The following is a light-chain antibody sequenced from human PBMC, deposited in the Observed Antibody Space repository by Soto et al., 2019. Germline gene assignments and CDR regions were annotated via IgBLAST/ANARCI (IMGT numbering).Light chain of an antibody. CDR1: QTVSSTY. CDR3: QQYDAAHIT. CDR2: AAS. Sequence: EIVLTQSPGTLSLSPGERATLSCRASQTVSSTYLAWYHQKPGQTPRRLIYAASSRATGIPDRFSGSGSGTDFTLTISRLEPEDFAVYFCQQYDAAHITFGQGTRLEIK. V-gene: IGKV3-20*01. J-gene: IGKJ5*01.